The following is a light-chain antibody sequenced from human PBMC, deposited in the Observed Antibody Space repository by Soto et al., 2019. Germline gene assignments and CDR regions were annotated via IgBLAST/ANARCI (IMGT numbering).Light chain of an antibody. CDR1: QTVSSNY. Sequence: EIGLTQSPGILSLSPGERVTLSCRASQTVSSNYLAWYQQKPGQAPRLLIYAASSRATGIPDRFSGSGSGTDFTLPISRLEPEDVAVFYCHQYGTSPWTFGHGTKVEIK. CDR2: AAS. J-gene: IGKJ1*01. CDR3: HQYGTSPWT. V-gene: IGKV3-20*01.